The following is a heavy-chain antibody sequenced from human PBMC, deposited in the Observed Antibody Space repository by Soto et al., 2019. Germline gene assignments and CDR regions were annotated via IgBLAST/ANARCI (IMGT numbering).Heavy chain of an antibody. D-gene: IGHD5-12*01. CDR3: ARDSDTDSGYDLTWSDP. V-gene: IGHV3-66*01. Sequence: PGRSLRLSCAASGFTVSSNYMSWVRQAPGKGLEWVSVIYSGGSTYYADSVKGRFTISRDNSKNTLYLQMNSLRAEDTAVYYCARDSDTDSGYDLTWSDPLGQGNLVTVS. J-gene: IGHJ5*02. CDR2: IYSGGST. CDR1: GFTVSSNY.